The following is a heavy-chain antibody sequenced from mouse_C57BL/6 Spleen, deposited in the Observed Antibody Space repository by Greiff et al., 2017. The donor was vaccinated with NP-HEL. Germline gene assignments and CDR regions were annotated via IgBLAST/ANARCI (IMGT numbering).Heavy chain of an antibody. Sequence: VQVVESGPELVKPGASVKLSCKASGYTFTSYDINWVKQRPGQGLEWLGWIYPRDGSTKYNEKFKGKATLTVDTSSRTAYMELHSLTSEDSAVYFCARSLYDGPWFAYWGQGTLVTVSA. V-gene: IGHV1-85*01. CDR2: IYPRDGST. CDR1: GYTFTSYD. CDR3: ARSLYDGPWFAY. J-gene: IGHJ3*01. D-gene: IGHD2-3*01.